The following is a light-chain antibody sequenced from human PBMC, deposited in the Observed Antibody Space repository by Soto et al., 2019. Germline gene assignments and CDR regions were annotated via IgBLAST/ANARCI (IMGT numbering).Light chain of an antibody. V-gene: IGKV1-5*03. CDR2: KAS. CDR3: QQYNSYWT. Sequence: DIQMNQSPSTLSPSVGDRVTITCRASQSISSWLAWYQQKPGKAPKLLIYKASSLESGVPSRFSGSGSGTEFTLTISSLQPDDFATYYCQQYNSYWTFGQGTKVEIK. J-gene: IGKJ1*01. CDR1: QSISSW.